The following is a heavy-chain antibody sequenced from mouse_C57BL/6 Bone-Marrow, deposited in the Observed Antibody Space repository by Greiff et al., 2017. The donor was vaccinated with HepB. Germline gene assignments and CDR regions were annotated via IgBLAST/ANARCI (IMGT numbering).Heavy chain of an antibody. J-gene: IGHJ1*03. CDR2: IWSGGST. CDR3: AGTSYYYGSSYRYFDV. V-gene: IGHV2-2*01. Sequence: QVQLKESGPGLVQPSQSLSITCTVSGFSLTSYGVHWVRQSPGKGLEWLGVIWSGGSTDYNAAFISRLSISKDNSKSQVFFKMNSLQADDTAIYYCAGTSYYYGSSYRYFDVWGTGTTVTVSS. CDR1: GFSLTSYG. D-gene: IGHD1-1*01.